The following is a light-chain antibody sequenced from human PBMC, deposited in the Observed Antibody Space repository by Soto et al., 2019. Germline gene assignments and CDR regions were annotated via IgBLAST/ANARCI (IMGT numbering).Light chain of an antibody. CDR3: QQSYTTVRS. V-gene: IGKV1-39*01. Sequence: DIQMTQSPSSLSASVGDRVTISCRASQSISNFLNWYQQKPGKAPQLLIYAASRLHSGVPPWFSGSGAGTDFTLTISSLQPEDFETYFCQQSYTTVRSFGGGTKVDIK. J-gene: IGKJ4*01. CDR1: QSISNF. CDR2: AAS.